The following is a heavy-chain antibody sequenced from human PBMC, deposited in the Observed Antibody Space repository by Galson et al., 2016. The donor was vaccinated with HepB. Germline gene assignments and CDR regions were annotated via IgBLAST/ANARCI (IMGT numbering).Heavy chain of an antibody. Sequence: SVKVSCKASGYRFTAYGMHWVRQAPGERPEWMGWINPGTGEREHSKKFQGRVTITRDTSASTAYMDLGSLTSEDTAVYYCARIGGGSSGFDYWGQGALVTVSS. D-gene: IGHD2-15*01. J-gene: IGHJ4*02. CDR2: INPGTGER. CDR3: ARIGGGSSGFDY. V-gene: IGHV1-3*01. CDR1: GYRFTAYG.